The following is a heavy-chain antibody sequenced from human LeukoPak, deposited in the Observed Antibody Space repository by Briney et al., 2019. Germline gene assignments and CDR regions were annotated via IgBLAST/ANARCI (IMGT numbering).Heavy chain of an antibody. CDR1: GYTFTSYY. Sequence: AASVKVSCKASGYTFTSYYMHWVRQAPGQGLEWMGIINPSGGSTSYAQKFQGRVTMTRDMSTSTVYMELSSLRSEDTAVYYCARDYYDSSGYRYYYYYYMDVWGKGTTVTVSS. J-gene: IGHJ6*03. CDR3: ARDYYDSSGYRYYYYYYMDV. CDR2: INPSGGST. D-gene: IGHD3-22*01. V-gene: IGHV1-46*01.